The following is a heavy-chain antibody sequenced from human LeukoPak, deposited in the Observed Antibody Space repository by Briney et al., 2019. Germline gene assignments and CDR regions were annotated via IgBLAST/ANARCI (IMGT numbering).Heavy chain of an antibody. J-gene: IGHJ4*02. V-gene: IGHV4-39*01. CDR3: ARLIGVFGDNDY. D-gene: IGHD3-10*01. CDR1: GGSISSRRYY. Sequence: PSETLSLTCTVSGGSISSRRYYWGWIRQPPGKGLEWIGSIYYSGSSYYDPSLKSRVTISVDTSKNQFSLKLSSVTAADTAVYYCARLIGVFGDNDYWGQGTLVTVSS. CDR2: IYYSGSS.